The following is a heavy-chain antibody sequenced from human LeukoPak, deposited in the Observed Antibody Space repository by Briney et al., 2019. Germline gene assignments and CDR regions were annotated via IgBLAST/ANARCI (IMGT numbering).Heavy chain of an antibody. Sequence: PSETLSLTCTVSGGSISSRNYCWTWIRHPPGKELEWLGYVYYSGSPMYNPSLKRRVTMSADTYKSRFSLKLNSVTAADSAVYYCARDTYGSGNFLPESPWGQGTLVTVSS. CDR3: ARDTYGSGNFLPESP. CDR1: GGSISSRNYC. CDR2: VYYSGSP. J-gene: IGHJ5*02. D-gene: IGHD3-10*01. V-gene: IGHV4-61*01.